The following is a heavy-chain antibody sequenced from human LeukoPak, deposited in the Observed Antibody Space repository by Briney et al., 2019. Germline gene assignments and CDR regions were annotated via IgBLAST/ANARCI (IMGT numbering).Heavy chain of an antibody. CDR1: GCSISSGGYY. D-gene: IGHD2-21*02. CDR2: IYYSGST. J-gene: IGHJ4*02. Sequence: SETLSLTCTVSGCSISSGGYYWSWIRQHPGKGLEWIVYIYYSGSTYSNPSLKSRVTRSVDTSKNQFYLKLSSVTAADTAVYYCARAPWGDSEKFDYWGQGTLVTVSS. V-gene: IGHV4-31*03. CDR3: ARAPWGDSEKFDY.